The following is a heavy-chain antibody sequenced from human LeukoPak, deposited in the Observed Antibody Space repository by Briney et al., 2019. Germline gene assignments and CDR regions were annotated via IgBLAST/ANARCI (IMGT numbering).Heavy chain of an antibody. J-gene: IGHJ5*02. V-gene: IGHV4-61*02. CDR1: GGSISSGSYY. D-gene: IGHD6-6*01. CDR2: IYTSGST. Sequence: PSETLSLTCTVSGGSISSGSYYWSWIRQPAGKGLEWIGRIYTSGSTNYNPSLKSRGTISVDTSKNQFSLKLSSVTAADTAVYYCARAGLAARRHNWFDPWGQGTLVTVSS. CDR3: ARAGLAARRHNWFDP.